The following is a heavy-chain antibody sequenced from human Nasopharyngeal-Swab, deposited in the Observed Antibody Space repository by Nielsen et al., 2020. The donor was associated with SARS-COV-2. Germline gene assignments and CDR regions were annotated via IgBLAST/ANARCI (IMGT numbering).Heavy chain of an antibody. Sequence: GGSLRLSCVASGSSFRTYGMSWVRQAPGKGLEWVAAIVGSGDISGSGGNTYYADSVKGRFTMSRDNARSSLYLQMNSLTPDDTALYYCTKGRADYSNPSFDNWGQGTLVTVSS. V-gene: IGHV3-23*01. D-gene: IGHD4-11*01. CDR2: IVGSGDISGSGGNT. CDR1: GSSFRTYG. J-gene: IGHJ4*02. CDR3: TKGRADYSNPSFDN.